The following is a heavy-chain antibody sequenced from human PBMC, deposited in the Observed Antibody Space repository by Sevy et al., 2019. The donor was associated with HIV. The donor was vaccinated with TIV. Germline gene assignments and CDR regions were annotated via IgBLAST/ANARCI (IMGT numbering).Heavy chain of an antibody. V-gene: IGHV4-30-4*01. D-gene: IGHD3-16*01. J-gene: IGHJ3*01. CDR1: GGSITTTDYY. CDR2: IHFSVNT. Sequence: SETLSLTCTVSGGSITTTDYYWSWIRQSPTKGLEWIGYIHFSVNTYYNPSLRSRLSMSVDASRHRFSLNLRSVTAADTAVYYCARGVGGPGVMITFGGVKYAFDFWGQGRMVTVSS. CDR3: ARGVGGPGVMITFGGVKYAFDF.